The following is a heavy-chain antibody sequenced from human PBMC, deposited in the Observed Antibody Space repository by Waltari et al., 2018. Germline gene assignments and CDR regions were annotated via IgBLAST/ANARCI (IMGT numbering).Heavy chain of an antibody. CDR1: GGSISSSSYY. J-gene: IGHJ4*02. CDR3: ARKEDYYGSGSYFDY. V-gene: IGHV4-39*01. Sequence: QLQLQESGPGLVKPSETLSLTCTVSGGSISSSSYYWGWIRQPPGKGLEWIGRIYYSGSTYDNPSLKSRVTISVDTSKNQFSLKLSSVTAADTAVYYCARKEDYYGSGSYFDYWGQGTLVTVSS. CDR2: IYYSGST. D-gene: IGHD3-10*01.